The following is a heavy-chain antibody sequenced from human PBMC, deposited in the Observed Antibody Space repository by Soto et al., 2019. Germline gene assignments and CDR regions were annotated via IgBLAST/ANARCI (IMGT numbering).Heavy chain of an antibody. CDR3: ARWGDNKGFDY. CDR2: IWYDGTNT. Sequence: QVQLVESGGGVVQPGRSLRLSCGASGFTFSSHGMHWVRQAPGKGLEWVAVIWYDGTNTYYADSVKGRFTISRDNSRNMVSLQMNSLRVEDTAVYYCARWGDNKGFDYWGQGTLVSVAS. V-gene: IGHV3-33*01. CDR1: GFTFSSHG. J-gene: IGHJ4*02. D-gene: IGHD3-10*01.